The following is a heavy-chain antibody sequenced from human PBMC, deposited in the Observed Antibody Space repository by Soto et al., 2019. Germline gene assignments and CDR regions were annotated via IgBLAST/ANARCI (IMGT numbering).Heavy chain of an antibody. Sequence: LSCAASGFTFSSYAMHWVRQAPGKGLEWVAVISYDGSNKYYADSVKGRFTISRDNSKNTLYLQMNSLRAEDTAVYYCARGTAAIDVLRYFDWLLLDPWGQGTLVTVSS. CDR2: ISYDGSNK. CDR3: ARGTAAIDVLRYFDWLLLDP. J-gene: IGHJ5*02. D-gene: IGHD3-9*01. V-gene: IGHV3-30-3*01. CDR1: GFTFSSYA.